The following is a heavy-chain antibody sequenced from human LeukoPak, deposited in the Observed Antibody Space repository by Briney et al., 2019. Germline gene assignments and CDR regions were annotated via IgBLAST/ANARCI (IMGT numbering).Heavy chain of an antibody. J-gene: IGHJ4*02. D-gene: IGHD3-10*01. CDR1: GFTFSSYG. V-gene: IGHV3-30*18. Sequence: GGSLRLSCAASGFTFSSYGMHWVRQAPGKGLEWVAVISHDGSNKYYADSVKGRFTISRDNSKNTQYLQMNSLRAEDTAVYYCANENYYGSGSYPDYWGQGTLVTVSS. CDR3: ANENYYGSGSYPDY. CDR2: ISHDGSNK.